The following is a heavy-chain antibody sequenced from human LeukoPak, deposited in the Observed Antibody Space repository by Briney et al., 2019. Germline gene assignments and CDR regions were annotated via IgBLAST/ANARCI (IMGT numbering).Heavy chain of an antibody. Sequence: GGSLRLSCAASGLTSSSYDMHWVRQATGRGLEWVSSIGTAADTYYPGSVKGRFTISRENTKNSLYLQMNSLRAGDTAVYYCARGPIVGITETKGYFDYWGQGILVTVSS. V-gene: IGHV3-13*01. CDR2: IGTAADT. J-gene: IGHJ4*02. CDR3: ARGPIVGITETKGYFDY. D-gene: IGHD1-7*01. CDR1: GLTSSSYD.